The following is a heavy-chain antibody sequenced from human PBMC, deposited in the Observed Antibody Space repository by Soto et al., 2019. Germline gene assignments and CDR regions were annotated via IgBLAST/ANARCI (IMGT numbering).Heavy chain of an antibody. J-gene: IGHJ4*02. Sequence: GESLKISCRGSGYSFTNYWVGWVRQMPGKGLEWTGIIYPDDSDTRYSPSFQGQVNISADKSVSTAYLQWSSLKASDSAMYYCARRDVLTGYVYFDHWGQGTPVTVSS. CDR1: GYSFTNYW. D-gene: IGHD3-9*01. CDR2: IYPDDSDT. CDR3: ARRDVLTGYVYFDH. V-gene: IGHV5-51*01.